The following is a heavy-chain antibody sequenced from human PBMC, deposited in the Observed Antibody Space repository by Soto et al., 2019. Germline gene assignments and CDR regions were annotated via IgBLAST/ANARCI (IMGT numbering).Heavy chain of an antibody. J-gene: IGHJ3*02. D-gene: IGHD4-17*01. CDR2: ISYDGSNK. CDR3: ARDDVMTTVTMFAFDI. Sequence: QVQLVESGGGVVQPGRSLRLSCAASGFTFSSYAMHWVRQALGKGLEWVAVISYDGSNKYYADSVKGRFTISRDNSKNTLYLQMNSLRAEDTAVYYCARDDVMTTVTMFAFDIWGQGTMVTVSS. V-gene: IGHV3-30-3*01. CDR1: GFTFSSYA.